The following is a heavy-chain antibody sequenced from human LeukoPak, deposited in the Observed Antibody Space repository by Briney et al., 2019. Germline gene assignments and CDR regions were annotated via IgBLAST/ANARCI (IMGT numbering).Heavy chain of an antibody. J-gene: IGHJ3*02. V-gene: IGHV3-53*01. CDR1: GFTVSTNY. CDR3: ARGYRVFGELWNAFDI. Sequence: GGSLRLSCAASGFTVSTNYMSWVRQAPGKGLEWVSVIYSGGSTHYAESVKGRFTISRDNSKNTLYLQMNSLRAEDTAVYYCARGYRVFGELWNAFDIWGQGTMVTVSS. D-gene: IGHD3-10*02. CDR2: IYSGGST.